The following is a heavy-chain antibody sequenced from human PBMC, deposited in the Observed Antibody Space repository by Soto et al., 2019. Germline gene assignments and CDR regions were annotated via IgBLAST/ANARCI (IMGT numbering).Heavy chain of an antibody. CDR2: ISYDGSNK. V-gene: IGHV3-30*18. CDR1: GFTFSSYG. J-gene: IGHJ6*02. D-gene: IGHD6-19*01. CDR3: AKDSLLAVAGQTYYYYGMDV. Sequence: GGSLRLSCAASGFTFSSYGMHWVRQAPGKGLEWVAVISYDGSNKYYADSVKGRFTISRDNSKNTLYLQMNSLRAEDTAVYYCAKDSLLAVAGQTYYYYGMDVWGQGTTVTVSS.